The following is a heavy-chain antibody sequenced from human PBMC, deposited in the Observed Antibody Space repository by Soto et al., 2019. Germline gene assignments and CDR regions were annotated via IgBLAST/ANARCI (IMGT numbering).Heavy chain of an antibody. J-gene: IGHJ4*02. CDR2: ISGSGGST. V-gene: IGHV3-23*01. Sequence: GGSLRLSCAASGFTFSSYAMSWVRQAPGKGLEWVSAISGSGGSTYYADSVKGRFTISRDNSKNTLYLQMNSLRAEETAVYYCANWRDGSGSSDYWGQGTLVTVSS. D-gene: IGHD3-10*01. CDR3: ANWRDGSGSSDY. CDR1: GFTFSSYA.